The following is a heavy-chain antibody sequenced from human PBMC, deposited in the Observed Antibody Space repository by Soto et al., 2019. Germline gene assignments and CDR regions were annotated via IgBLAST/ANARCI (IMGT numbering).Heavy chain of an antibody. CDR1: GYTFTSYA. Sequence: GASVKVSCKASGYTFTSYAMHWVRQAPGQRLEWMGWINAGNGNTKYSQKFQGRVTITRDTSASTAYMEPSSLRSEDTAVYYCARVDGDYRLYYFDYWGQGTLVTVSS. V-gene: IGHV1-3*01. J-gene: IGHJ4*02. CDR2: INAGNGNT. CDR3: ARVDGDYRLYYFDY. D-gene: IGHD4-17*01.